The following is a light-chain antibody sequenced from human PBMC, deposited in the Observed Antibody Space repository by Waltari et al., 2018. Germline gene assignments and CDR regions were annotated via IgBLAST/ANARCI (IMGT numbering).Light chain of an antibody. V-gene: IGKV3-20*01. J-gene: IGKJ1*01. CDR3: QKYESIPAT. CDR1: QSIGKY. CDR2: HAS. Sequence: EIVLTQSRGTLSLSPGERATLSCRASQSIGKYLAWYQQKPGQAPRLLMYHASSRATGIPDRFSGSGSGTDFSLTISRLEPEDFAVYYCQKYESIPATFGQGTKVEIK.